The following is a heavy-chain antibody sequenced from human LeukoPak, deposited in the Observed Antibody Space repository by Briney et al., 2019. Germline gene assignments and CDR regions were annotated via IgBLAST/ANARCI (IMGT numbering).Heavy chain of an antibody. CDR3: ARVEDYYGSGSYYTPLQH. J-gene: IGHJ1*01. CDR1: GGSISSYY. CDR2: IYYSGST. D-gene: IGHD3-10*01. Sequence: SETLSLTCTVSGGSISSYYWSWIRQPPGKVLEWIGYIYYSGSTNYNPSLKSRVTISVDTSKNQFSLKLSSVTAADTAVYYCARVEDYYGSGSYYTPLQHWGQGTLVTVSS. V-gene: IGHV4-59*08.